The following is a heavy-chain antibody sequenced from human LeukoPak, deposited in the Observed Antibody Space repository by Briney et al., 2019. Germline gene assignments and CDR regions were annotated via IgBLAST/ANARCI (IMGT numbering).Heavy chain of an antibody. J-gene: IGHJ4*02. D-gene: IGHD2-21*02. V-gene: IGHV3-23*01. CDR3: AKLIVVVTAIRASRDY. CDR1: GFTFSSYA. Sequence: GGSLRLSCAASGFTFSSYAMSWVRQAPGKGLEWVSAISGSGGSTYYADSVKGRFTISRDNSKNTLYLQMNSLRAEDTAVYYCAKLIVVVTAIRASRDYWGQGTLVTVSS. CDR2: ISGSGGST.